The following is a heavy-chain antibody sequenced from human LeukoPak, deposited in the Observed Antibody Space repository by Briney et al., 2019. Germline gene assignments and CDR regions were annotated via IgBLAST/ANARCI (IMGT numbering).Heavy chain of an antibody. CDR2: FDPEDGET. Sequence: ASVKVSCKVSGYTLTELSMHWVRQAPGKGLEWMGGFDPEDGETVYAQKFQGRVTMTEDTSTDTAYMELSSLRSEDTAVYYCATAQAGYSGYDYLWYFDYWGQGTLVTVSS. CDR1: GYTLTELS. V-gene: IGHV1-24*01. CDR3: ATAQAGYSGYDYLWYFDY. J-gene: IGHJ4*02. D-gene: IGHD5-12*01.